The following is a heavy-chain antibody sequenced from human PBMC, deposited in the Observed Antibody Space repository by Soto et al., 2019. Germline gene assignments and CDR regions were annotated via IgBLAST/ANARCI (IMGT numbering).Heavy chain of an antibody. Sequence: PGGSLRLSCAASGFTFSSYGMHWVRQAPGKGLEWVAVISYDGSNKYYADSVKGRFTISRDNSKNTLYLQMNSLRAEDTAVYYCAKDYGGSGSYSYYYCYYGMDVWGQGTTVTVSS. J-gene: IGHJ6*02. V-gene: IGHV3-30*18. CDR1: GFTFSSYG. D-gene: IGHD3-10*01. CDR3: AKDYGGSGSYSYYYCYYGMDV. CDR2: ISYDGSNK.